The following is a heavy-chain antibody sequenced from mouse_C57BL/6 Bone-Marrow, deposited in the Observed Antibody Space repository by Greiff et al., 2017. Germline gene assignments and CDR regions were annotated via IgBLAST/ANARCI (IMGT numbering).Heavy chain of an antibody. D-gene: IGHD2-3*01. J-gene: IGHJ1*03. CDR2: IDPSDSET. CDR3: ARSDGYYSYWYFDV. V-gene: IGHV1-52*01. CDR1: GYTFTSYW. Sequence: VQLQQPGAELVRPGSSVKLSCKASGYTFTSYWMHWVKQRPIQGLEWIGNIDPSDSETHYNQKFKDKATLTVDKSSSTAYMRLSSLTSEDSAVYYCARSDGYYSYWYFDVWGTGTTVTVSS.